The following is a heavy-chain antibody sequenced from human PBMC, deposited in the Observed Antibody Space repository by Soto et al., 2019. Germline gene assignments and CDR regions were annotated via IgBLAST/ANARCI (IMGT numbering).Heavy chain of an antibody. CDR1: WYRVSSTCPS. CDR3: ARISYDSSPS. V-gene: IGHV6-1*01. J-gene: IGHJ3*01. Sequence: SQTLSPTCTISWYRVSSTCPSLHWIRKSPSRGLEWLGRTYYRSKWYNDYAVSVKSRITINPDTSKNQFSLQLNSVTPEDTAVYYCARISYDSSPSWGQGTMVTVSS. CDR2: TYYRSKWYN. D-gene: IGHD3-22*01.